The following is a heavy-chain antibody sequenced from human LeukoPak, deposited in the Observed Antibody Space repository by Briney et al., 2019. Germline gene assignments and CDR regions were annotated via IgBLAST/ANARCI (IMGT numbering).Heavy chain of an antibody. Sequence: ASVKVSCKASGYTFTSYYMHWVRQAPGQGLEWMGIINPSGGSTSYAQKFQGRVTMTRDMSTSTVYMELSRLRSDDTAVYYCARLSWLRHAFDIWGQGTMVTVSS. V-gene: IGHV1-46*01. J-gene: IGHJ3*02. CDR2: INPSGGST. D-gene: IGHD5-12*01. CDR3: ARLSWLRHAFDI. CDR1: GYTFTSYY.